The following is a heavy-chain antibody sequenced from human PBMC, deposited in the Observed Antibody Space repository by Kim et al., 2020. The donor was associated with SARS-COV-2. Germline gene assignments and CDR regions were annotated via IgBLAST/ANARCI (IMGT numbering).Heavy chain of an antibody. J-gene: IGHJ4*02. CDR3: SVTVTTRAPFDY. D-gene: IGHD4-17*01. CDR2: INSDGSST. Sequence: GGSLRLSCAASGFTFSSYWMHWVRQAPGKGLVWVSRINSDGSSTSYADSVKGRFTISRDNAKNTLYLQMNSLRAEDTAVYYCSVTVTTRAPFDYWGQGTLVTVSS. V-gene: IGHV3-74*01. CDR1: GFTFSSYW.